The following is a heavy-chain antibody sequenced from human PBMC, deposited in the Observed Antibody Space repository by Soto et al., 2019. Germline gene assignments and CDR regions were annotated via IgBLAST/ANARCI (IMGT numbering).Heavy chain of an antibody. V-gene: IGHV4-59*01. CDR3: AREGGWGSYFGLDP. Sequence: SQMLSLTYTVLGGSLSSYDWSWILQPPGKGLEGIGYIYYSGSTNYNPSLKGRVTISVDTSKNQFSLKLSSVTAADTAVYYCAREGGWGSYFGLDPWGKGTLVTVSS. CDR1: GGSLSSYD. J-gene: IGHJ5*02. CDR2: IYYSGST. D-gene: IGHD3-10*01.